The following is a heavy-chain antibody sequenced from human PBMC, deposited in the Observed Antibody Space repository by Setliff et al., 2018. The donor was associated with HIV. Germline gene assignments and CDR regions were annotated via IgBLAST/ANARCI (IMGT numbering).Heavy chain of an antibody. CDR1: GDTDFY. J-gene: IGHJ4*02. CDR2: VYHTATT. Sequence: PSETLSLTCTVSGDTDFYWNWIRQPPGKGLEWIGYVYHTATTYFNPSLKSRVTISIDTSKNQFSLQLTSVTAADTAVYYCVNPSGAMGDFDSWGQGTLVTVSS. D-gene: IGHD3-16*01. CDR3: VNPSGAMGDFDS. V-gene: IGHV4-59*04.